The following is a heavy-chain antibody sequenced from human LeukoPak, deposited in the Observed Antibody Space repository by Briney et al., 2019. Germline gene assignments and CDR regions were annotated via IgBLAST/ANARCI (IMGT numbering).Heavy chain of an antibody. CDR1: GGSFSGYY. V-gene: IGHV4-34*01. CDR2: INHSGST. Sequence: SETLSLTCAVYGGSFSGYYWSWIRQPPGKGLEWIGEINHSGSTNYNPSLKSRVTISVDTSKNQFSLKLSSVTAADTAVYYCAREGRADTHEFDYWGQGTLVTVSS. J-gene: IGHJ4*02. D-gene: IGHD2-2*02. CDR3: AREGRADTHEFDY.